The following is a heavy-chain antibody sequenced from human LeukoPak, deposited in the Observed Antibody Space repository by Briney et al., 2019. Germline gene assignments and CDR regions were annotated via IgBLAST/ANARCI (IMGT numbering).Heavy chain of an antibody. CDR1: GYTFTSYD. CDR3: ARGDEYSSSSVSYYGMDV. Sequence: GASVKVSCKASGYTFTSYDINWVRQATGQGLEWMGWMNPNSGNTGYAQKFQGRGTMTRNTSISTAYMELSSLRSEDTAVYYCARGDEYSSSSVSYYGMDVWGQGTTVTVSS. D-gene: IGHD6-6*01. J-gene: IGHJ6*02. V-gene: IGHV1-8*01. CDR2: MNPNSGNT.